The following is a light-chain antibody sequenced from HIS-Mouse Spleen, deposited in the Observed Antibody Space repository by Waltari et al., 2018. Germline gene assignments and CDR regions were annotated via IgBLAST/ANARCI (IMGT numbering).Light chain of an antibody. CDR1: QRISSY. J-gene: IGKJ1*01. CDR3: QQLNSYPPT. Sequence: DIQLTQSPSFLSASVGDRVTITCRASQRISSYLPWYQQKPGKAPKLLIYAASTLQSGVPSRFSGSGSGTEFTLTISSLQPEDFATYYCQQLNSYPPTFGQGTKVEIK. CDR2: AAS. V-gene: IGKV1-9*01.